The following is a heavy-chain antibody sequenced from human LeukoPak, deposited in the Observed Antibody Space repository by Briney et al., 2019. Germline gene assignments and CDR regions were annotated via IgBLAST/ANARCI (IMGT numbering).Heavy chain of an antibody. CDR1: GGSISSYY. V-gene: IGHV4-59*01. Sequence: SETLSLTCTVSGGSISSYYWSWIRQPPGKGLEWIGYIYYSGSTNYNPSLKSRVTISGDTSKNQFSLKLRSVTAADTAVYYCARGRVGRQLVGRKNNYYYMDVWGKGTTVTISS. CDR3: ARGRVGRQLVGRKNNYYYMDV. D-gene: IGHD6-13*01. CDR2: IYYSGST. J-gene: IGHJ6*03.